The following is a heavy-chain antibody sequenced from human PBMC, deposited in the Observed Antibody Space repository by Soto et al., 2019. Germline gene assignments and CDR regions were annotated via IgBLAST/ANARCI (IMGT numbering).Heavy chain of an antibody. CDR3: ARPPHYEVATIERWYFDL. V-gene: IGHV3-48*01. CDR1: GFTFSSYS. J-gene: IGHJ2*01. Sequence: EVQLVESGGGLVQPGGSLRLSCAASGFTFSSYSMNWVRQAPGKGLEWVSYISSSSSTIYYADSVKGRFTISRDNAKNSLYLHMNSLRAEDTAVYYCARPPHYEVATIERWYFDLWGRGTLVTVSS. CDR2: ISSSSSTI. D-gene: IGHD5-12*01.